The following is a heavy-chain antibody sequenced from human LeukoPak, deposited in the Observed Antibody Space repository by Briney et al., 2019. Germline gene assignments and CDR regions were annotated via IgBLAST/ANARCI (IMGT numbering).Heavy chain of an antibody. Sequence: SETLSLTCTVSGGSISSGSYYWSWIRQPPGKGLEWIGYIYHSGSTYYNPSLKSRVTISVDRSKNQFSLKLSSVTAADTAVYYCARDGSPGGGVPFDYWGQGTLVTVSS. CDR2: IYHSGST. CDR3: ARDGSPGGGVPFDY. V-gene: IGHV4-30-2*01. J-gene: IGHJ4*02. D-gene: IGHD3-16*01. CDR1: GGSISSGSYY.